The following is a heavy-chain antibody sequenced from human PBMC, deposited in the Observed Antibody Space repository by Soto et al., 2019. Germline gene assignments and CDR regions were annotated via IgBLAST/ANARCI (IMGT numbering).Heavy chain of an antibody. CDR2: INHSGST. CDR3: ARGSGNPAAYYYYYGMDV. V-gene: IGHV4-34*01. J-gene: IGHJ6*02. D-gene: IGHD2-15*01. CDR1: GGSFSGYY. Sequence: SETLSLTCAVYGGSFSGYYWSWIRQPPGKGLEWIGEINHSGSTNYNPSLKSRVTISVDTSKNQFSLKLSSVTAADTAVYHCARGSGNPAAYYYYYGMDVWGQGTTVTASS.